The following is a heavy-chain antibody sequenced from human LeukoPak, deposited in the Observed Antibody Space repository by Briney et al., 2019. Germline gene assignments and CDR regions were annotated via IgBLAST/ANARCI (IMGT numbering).Heavy chain of an antibody. CDR1: GYTFTSYG. Sequence: ASVKVSCKASGYTFTSYGISWVRQAPGQGLEWMGWISAYNGNTNYAQKLQGRVTITTDTSTSTAYMELRSLRSHPTTVYYCARDVQEGYHDSSGYSHSWGQGPLITVSS. D-gene: IGHD3-22*01. J-gene: IGHJ4*02. CDR3: ARDVQEGYHDSSGYSHS. V-gene: IGHV1-18*01. CDR2: ISAYNGNT.